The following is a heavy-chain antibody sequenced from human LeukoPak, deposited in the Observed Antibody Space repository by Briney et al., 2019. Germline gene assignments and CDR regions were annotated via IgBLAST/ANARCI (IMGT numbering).Heavy chain of an antibody. Sequence: GGSLRLSCAASGFTFSSYAMHWVRQAPGKGLEWVAVISYDGSNKYYADSVKGRFTISRDNSKNTLYLQMNSLRAEDMAVYYCARDHCTNGVCFESNWFDSWGQGTLVTVSS. V-gene: IGHV3-30*04. CDR1: GFTFSSYA. D-gene: IGHD2-8*01. J-gene: IGHJ5*01. CDR3: ARDHCTNGVCFESNWFDS. CDR2: ISYDGSNK.